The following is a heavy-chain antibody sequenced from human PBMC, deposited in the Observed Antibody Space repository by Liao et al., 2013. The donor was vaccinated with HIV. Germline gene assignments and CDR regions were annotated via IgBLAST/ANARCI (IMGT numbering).Heavy chain of an antibody. CDR2: IYTSGNT. V-gene: IGHV4-4*07. CDR1: GGSINNHY. Sequence: QVQLQESGPGLVKPSETLSLTCAVSGGSINNHYWNWIRQPAGRGLEWIGRIYTSGNTNYNPSLKSRVTMSVDTSKNQFSLNLSSVTAADTAVYYCAARITISGVAIPHALDIWGQGTMVTVSS. J-gene: IGHJ3*02. D-gene: IGHD3-3*01. CDR3: AARITISGVAIPHALDI.